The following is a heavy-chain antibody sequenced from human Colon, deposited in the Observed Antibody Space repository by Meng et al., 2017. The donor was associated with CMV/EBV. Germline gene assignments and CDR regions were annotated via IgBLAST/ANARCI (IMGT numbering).Heavy chain of an antibody. V-gene: IGHV3-53*01. J-gene: IGHJ3*01. CDR1: GFNVNKNY. CDR2: LYSDGATFVDYT. Sequence: GESLKISCAVSGFNVNKNYMNWVRQAPGKGLEWVSVLYSDGATFVDYTYYADSVRGRFTISRDNANNVLYLQMDSLRADDTAVYYCAKSSKYYDFWSAYAFDVWGRGTTVTVSS. D-gene: IGHD3-3*01. CDR3: AKSSKYYDFWSAYAFDV.